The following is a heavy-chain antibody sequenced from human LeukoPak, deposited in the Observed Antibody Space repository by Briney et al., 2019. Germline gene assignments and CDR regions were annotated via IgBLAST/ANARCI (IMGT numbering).Heavy chain of an antibody. J-gene: IGHJ4*02. Sequence: GASVKVSCKASGGTFSSYAISWVLQAPGQGLEWMGRIIPIFGTANYAQKFQGRVTITTDESTSTAYMELSSLRSEDTAVYYCARDISTYYYDSSGYYPTDYWGQGTLVTVSS. CDR2: IIPIFGTA. V-gene: IGHV1-69*05. D-gene: IGHD3-22*01. CDR1: GGTFSSYA. CDR3: ARDISTYYYDSSGYYPTDY.